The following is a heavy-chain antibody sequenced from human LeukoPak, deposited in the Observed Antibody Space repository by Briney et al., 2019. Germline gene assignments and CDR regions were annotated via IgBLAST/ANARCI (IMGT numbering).Heavy chain of an antibody. CDR3: ASWSAPPWYFDL. Sequence: SETLSLTCTVSGGSISSGGYYWSWIRQPPGKGLEWIGYIYHSGSTYYNPSLKSRVTISVDRSKNQFSLKLSSVTAADTAVYYCASWSAPPWYFDLWGRGTLVTVSS. V-gene: IGHV4-30-2*01. CDR1: GGSISSGGYY. D-gene: IGHD2-8*02. J-gene: IGHJ2*01. CDR2: IYHSGST.